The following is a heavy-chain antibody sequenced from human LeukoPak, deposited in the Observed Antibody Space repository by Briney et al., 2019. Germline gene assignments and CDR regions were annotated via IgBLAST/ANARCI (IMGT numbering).Heavy chain of an antibody. CDR2: IYYGGST. Sequence: PSETLSLTCTVSGGSISSSNYYWGWIRQPPGTGLEWIGSIYYGGSTYYNPSLKSRVTISVDTSKNQFSLKLSSVTAADTAVYYCARLRDGYNLGLYFYYMDVWGKGTTVTISS. CDR3: ARLRDGYNLGLYFYYMDV. CDR1: GGSISSSNYY. J-gene: IGHJ6*03. D-gene: IGHD5-24*01. V-gene: IGHV4-39*01.